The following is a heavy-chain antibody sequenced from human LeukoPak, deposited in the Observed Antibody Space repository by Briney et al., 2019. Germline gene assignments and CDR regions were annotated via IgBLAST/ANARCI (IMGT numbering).Heavy chain of an antibody. D-gene: IGHD3-22*01. CDR1: GFTFSSYA. CDR3: AKDYYYDSSGYYSSFDY. V-gene: IGHV3-23*01. CDR2: ISGSGGST. J-gene: IGHJ4*02. Sequence: GSLRLSCAASGFTFSSYAMSWVRQAPGKGLEWVSAISGSGGSTYYADSVKGRFTISRDNSKNTLYLQMNSLRAEDTAAYYCAKDYYYDSSGYYSSFDYWGQGTLVTVSS.